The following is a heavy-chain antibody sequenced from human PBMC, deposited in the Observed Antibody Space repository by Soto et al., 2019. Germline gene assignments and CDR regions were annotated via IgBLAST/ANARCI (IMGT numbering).Heavy chain of an antibody. CDR3: VGGQYYFDY. CDR2: ISYDGSNK. CDR1: GFPFTTYG. V-gene: IGHV3-30*03. Sequence: QVQLVESGGGVVQPGRSLRLSCAASGFPFTTYGMHWVREGPGKGLEWVAVISYDGSNKNYADSVKGRFTISRDNSKTTLYLQMNSLRPEATALYYCVGGQYYFDYRGQGTLVTVSS. J-gene: IGHJ4*02. D-gene: IGHD3-10*01.